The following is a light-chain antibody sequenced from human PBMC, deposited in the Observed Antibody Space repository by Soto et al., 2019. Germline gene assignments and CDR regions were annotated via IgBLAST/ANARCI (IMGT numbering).Light chain of an antibody. Sequence: EKALTKYPGTLSLTPGERATLSWRASQSVSGSSLALYQQKPGQAPRLPIYGASNRATGIPDRFSGSGSGTAFTLTISRLEPEDFAVYYCQQYGSPGTFGQGTKVDI. J-gene: IGKJ1*01. V-gene: IGKV3-20*01. CDR1: QSVSGSS. CDR2: GAS. CDR3: QQYGSPGT.